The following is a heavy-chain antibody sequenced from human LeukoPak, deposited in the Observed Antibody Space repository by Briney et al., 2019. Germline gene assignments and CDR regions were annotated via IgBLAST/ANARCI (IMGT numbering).Heavy chain of an antibody. J-gene: IGHJ4*02. Sequence: PSETLSLTCAVYGGSFSGYYWSWIRQPPGKGLEWIGEINHSGSTNYNPSLKSRVTISVDTSKNQFSLKLSSVTAADTAVYYCASVRKSIAARPGRFDYWGQGTLVTVSS. CDR1: GGSFSGYY. CDR3: ASVRKSIAARPGRFDY. CDR2: INHSGST. V-gene: IGHV4-34*01. D-gene: IGHD6-6*01.